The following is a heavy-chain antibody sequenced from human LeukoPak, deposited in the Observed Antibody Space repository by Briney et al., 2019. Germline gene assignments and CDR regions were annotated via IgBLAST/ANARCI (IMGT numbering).Heavy chain of an antibody. Sequence: ASVKVCCKASGYTFTGYYMHWVRQAPGQGLEWMGWINPNSGGTNYAQKFQGWVTMTRDTSISTAYMELSSLRSEDTAVYYCARGYSYGPFDYWGQGTLVTVSS. J-gene: IGHJ4*02. D-gene: IGHD5-18*01. CDR2: INPNSGGT. CDR1: GYTFTGYY. V-gene: IGHV1-2*04. CDR3: ARGYSYGPFDY.